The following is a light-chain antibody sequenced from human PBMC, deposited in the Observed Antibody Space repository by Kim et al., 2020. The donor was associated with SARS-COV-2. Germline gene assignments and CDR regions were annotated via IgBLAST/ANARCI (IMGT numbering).Light chain of an antibody. CDR2: GKN. Sequence: SSELTQDPAVSVALGQTVRITCQGDSLRSYYASWYQQKPGQAPVLVIYGKNNRPSGIPDRFSGSRSGNTASLTITGAQAEDEADYYCNSRDSSGNVWVFG. CDR1: SLRSYY. J-gene: IGLJ3*02. CDR3: NSRDSSGNVWV. V-gene: IGLV3-19*01.